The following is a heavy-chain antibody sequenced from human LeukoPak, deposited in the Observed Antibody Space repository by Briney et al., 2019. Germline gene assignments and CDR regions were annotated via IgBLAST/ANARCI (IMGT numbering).Heavy chain of an antibody. CDR2: ISSYNGNT. Sequence: ASVRVSCKASGYSFTTYGISWVRQAPGQGLEWMGWISSYNGNTNYAQKLQGRVTMTTDTSTSTAYMELTSLRSNDTAVYYCAKAPNYSGSGSPLFDYWGQGTLVTVSS. V-gene: IGHV1-18*01. CDR3: AKAPNYSGSGSPLFDY. J-gene: IGHJ4*02. CDR1: GYSFTTYG. D-gene: IGHD3-10*01.